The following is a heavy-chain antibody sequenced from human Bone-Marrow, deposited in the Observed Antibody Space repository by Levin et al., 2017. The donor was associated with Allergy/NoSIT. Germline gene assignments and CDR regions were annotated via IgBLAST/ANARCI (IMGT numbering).Heavy chain of an antibody. J-gene: IGHJ4*02. Sequence: PSETLSLTCSVSDDSVSSYYWTWIRQSPGKGLEWLGHIYYRGSATYSPSLKSRLTISVNTAKKQFSLKLSSVTAADTAIYYCAFSGGATMNYWGQGMLVTVSS. D-gene: IGHD1-26*01. V-gene: IGHV4-59*02. CDR2: IYYRGSA. CDR3: AFSGGATMNY. CDR1: DDSVSSYY.